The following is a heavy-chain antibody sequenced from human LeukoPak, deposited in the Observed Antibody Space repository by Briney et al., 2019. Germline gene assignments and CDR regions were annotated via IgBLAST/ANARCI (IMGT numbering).Heavy chain of an antibody. Sequence: PGGSLRLSCAASGFTFGSYAMTWVRQAPGKGLECVSGISGSGGTTYYADSVKGRFTISRDNSKNTLYLQMNSLSAEDTAVYYCAKRDYYDSSGYSPLFDYWGQGTLVTVSS. V-gene: IGHV3-23*01. CDR2: ISGSGGTT. CDR3: AKRDYYDSSGYSPLFDY. D-gene: IGHD3-22*01. CDR1: GFTFGSYA. J-gene: IGHJ4*02.